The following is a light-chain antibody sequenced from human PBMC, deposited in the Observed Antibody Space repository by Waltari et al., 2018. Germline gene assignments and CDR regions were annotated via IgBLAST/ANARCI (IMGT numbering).Light chain of an antibody. J-gene: IGLJ2*01. CDR3: VSWDDSLNGEI. CDR1: NSNIERNT. V-gene: IGLV1-44*01. Sequence: QSVVTQPPSASGTPGQRVAISCSGSNSNIERNTVHLYQHVPGTAPKLLIYNNDQRPSGVPDRFSGSKSDFSASLAISGLQAEDEDDYYCVSWDDSLNGEIFGGGTRLTVL. CDR2: NND.